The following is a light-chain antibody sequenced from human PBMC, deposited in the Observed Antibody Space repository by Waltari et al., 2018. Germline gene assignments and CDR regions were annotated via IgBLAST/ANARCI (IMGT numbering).Light chain of an antibody. CDR3: QQSYSTPFT. V-gene: IGKV1-39*01. J-gene: IGKJ3*01. CDR1: QSISSY. CDR2: AAS. Sequence: DIQMTQPPSSLSASVGDRVPITCRARQSISSYLNWYQQKPGKAPKLLIYAASSLQSGVPSRFSGSGSGTDFTLTISSLQPEDFATYYCQQSYSTPFTFGPGTKVDIK.